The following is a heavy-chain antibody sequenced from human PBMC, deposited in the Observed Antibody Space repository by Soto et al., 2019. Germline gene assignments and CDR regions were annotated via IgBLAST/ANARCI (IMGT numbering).Heavy chain of an antibody. CDR2: IYYSGGT. CDR3: ARHYVSGSRSHRYWYFDL. D-gene: IGHD3-10*01. Sequence: HVQLQESGPGLVKPSETLSLTCTVSGGSISNYYWSWIRQPPGNGLEWIGYIYYSGGTNYNPALMSRVTISVDTSKNQFSLKMSSVTAADTAVYYCARHYVSGSRSHRYWYFDLWGRGTLVTVSS. CDR1: GGSISNYY. J-gene: IGHJ2*01. V-gene: IGHV4-59*08.